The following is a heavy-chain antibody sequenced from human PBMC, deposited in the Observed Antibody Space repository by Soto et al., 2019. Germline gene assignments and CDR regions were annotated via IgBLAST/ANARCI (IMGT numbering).Heavy chain of an antibody. CDR3: ARGLRGLGGSYGQFDY. CDR2: IWYDGSNK. D-gene: IGHD1-26*01. V-gene: IGHV3-33*01. Sequence: QVQLVESGGGVVQPGRSLRLSCAASGFTFSSYGMHWVRQAPGKGLEWVAVIWYDGSNKYYADSVKGRFTISRDNSKNTLYLQMNSLRAEDTAVYYCARGLRGLGGSYGQFDYWGQGTLVTVSS. CDR1: GFTFSSYG. J-gene: IGHJ4*02.